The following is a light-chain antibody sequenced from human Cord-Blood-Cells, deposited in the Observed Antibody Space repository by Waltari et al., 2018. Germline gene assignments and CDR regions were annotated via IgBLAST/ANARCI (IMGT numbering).Light chain of an antibody. Sequence: QSALTQPPSASASPGQSVTISCTGTSSDVGGYTYVSWYQQHPGKAPKLMIYEVSKRPSGVPDRFSGSKSGNTASLTVSGLQAEDEADYYSSSYAGSNNLVFGGGTKLTVL. J-gene: IGLJ2*01. V-gene: IGLV2-8*01. CDR1: SSDVGGYTY. CDR2: EVS. CDR3: SSYAGSNNLV.